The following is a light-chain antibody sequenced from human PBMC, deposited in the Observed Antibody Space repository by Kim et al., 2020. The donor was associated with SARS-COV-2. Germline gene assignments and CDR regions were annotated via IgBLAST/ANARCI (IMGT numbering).Light chain of an antibody. Sequence: DIQMTQSPSTLSASVGDRVTITCRASQSISSWLAWYQQKPGKAPKLLIYDVSNLESGVPSRFSGSGSGTEFTLTINNLQPDDFATYYCQQYNSVPWTFVQGTKVDIK. CDR2: DVS. CDR1: QSISSW. J-gene: IGKJ1*01. V-gene: IGKV1-5*01. CDR3: QQYNSVPWT.